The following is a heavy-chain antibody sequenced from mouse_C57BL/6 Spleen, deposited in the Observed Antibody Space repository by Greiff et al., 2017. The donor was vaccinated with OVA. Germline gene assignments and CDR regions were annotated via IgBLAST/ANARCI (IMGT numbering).Heavy chain of an antibody. J-gene: IGHJ2*01. CDR2: INPSSGYT. CDR3: ARDWDVRGYYFDY. V-gene: IGHV1-4*01. CDR1: GYTFTSYT. D-gene: IGHD4-1*01. Sequence: VKLVESGAELARPGASVKMSCKASGYTFTSYTMHWVKQRPGQGLEWIGYINPSSGYTKYNQKFKDKATLTADKSSSTAYMQLSSLTSEDSAVYYCARDWDVRGYYFDYWGQGTTLTVSS.